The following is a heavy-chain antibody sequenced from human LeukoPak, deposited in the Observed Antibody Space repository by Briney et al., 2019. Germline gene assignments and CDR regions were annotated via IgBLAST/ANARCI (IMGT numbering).Heavy chain of an antibody. Sequence: SETLSLTCTVSGGSISSYYWSWIRQPPGKGLEWIGYIYYSGSTNYNPSLKSRVTIPVDTSKNQFSLKLSSVTAADTAVYYCARGGDILTGYFLDYWGQGTLVTVSS. D-gene: IGHD3-9*01. J-gene: IGHJ4*02. CDR2: IYYSGST. V-gene: IGHV4-59*01. CDR3: ARGGDILTGYFLDY. CDR1: GGSISSYY.